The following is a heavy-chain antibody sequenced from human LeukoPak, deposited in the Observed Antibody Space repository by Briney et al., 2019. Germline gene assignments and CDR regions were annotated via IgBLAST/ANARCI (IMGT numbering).Heavy chain of an antibody. J-gene: IGHJ4*02. Sequence: GGSLRRSCSASGFTFSSYAMHWVRQAPGKGLEYVSAISSNGGSTYYADSVKGRFTISRDNSKNTLYLQMSSLRAEDTAVYYCVKPANGLVSYFDYWGQGTLVTVSS. V-gene: IGHV3-64D*09. D-gene: IGHD3/OR15-3a*01. CDR2: ISSNGGST. CDR3: VKPANGLVSYFDY. CDR1: GFTFSSYA.